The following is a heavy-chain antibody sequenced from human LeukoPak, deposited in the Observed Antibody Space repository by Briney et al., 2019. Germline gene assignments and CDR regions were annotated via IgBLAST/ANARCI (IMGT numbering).Heavy chain of an antibody. Sequence: PSQTLSLTCTVSGGSISSGGNYWSWIRQHPGKGLEWIGYIYHSGSAYYDPSLKSRVTISIDTSKSQFSLRLSSVTAADTAVYYCARVLESGGSCFFDYWGQGILVTVSS. CDR2: IYHSGSA. V-gene: IGHV4-31*03. CDR3: ARVLESGGSCFFDY. D-gene: IGHD2-15*01. J-gene: IGHJ4*02. CDR1: GGSISSGGNY.